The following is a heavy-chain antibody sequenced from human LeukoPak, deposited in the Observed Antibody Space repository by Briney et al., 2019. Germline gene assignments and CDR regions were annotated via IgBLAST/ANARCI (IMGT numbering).Heavy chain of an antibody. Sequence: ASVKVSCKASGYTFTSYGISWVRQAPGQGLEWMGWISAYNGNTNYAQKLQGRVTMTTDTSTSTAYMELRSLRSDDMAVYYCARERETWRAFDYWGQGTLVTVSS. CDR1: GYTFTSYG. V-gene: IGHV1-18*03. J-gene: IGHJ4*02. CDR2: ISAYNGNT. D-gene: IGHD1-1*01. CDR3: ARERETWRAFDY.